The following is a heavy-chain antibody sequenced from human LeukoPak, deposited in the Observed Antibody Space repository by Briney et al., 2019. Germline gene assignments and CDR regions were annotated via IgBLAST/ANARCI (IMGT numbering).Heavy chain of an antibody. Sequence: GGSLRLSCAASGFTVSDYYMSWVRQAPGKGLEWVSAISGSGGSTYYADSVKGRFTISRDNSKNTLYLQMNSLRAEDTAVYYCAKDMAGLALDYWGQGTLVTVSS. CDR1: GFTVSDYY. CDR3: AKDMAGLALDY. CDR2: ISGSGGST. V-gene: IGHV3-23*01. J-gene: IGHJ4*02. D-gene: IGHD6-19*01.